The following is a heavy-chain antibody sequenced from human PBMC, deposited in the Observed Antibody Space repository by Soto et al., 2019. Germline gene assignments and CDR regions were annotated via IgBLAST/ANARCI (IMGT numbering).Heavy chain of an antibody. J-gene: IGHJ4*02. CDR1: GFTFSSYA. CDR2: ISGSGGST. V-gene: IGHV3-23*01. D-gene: IGHD4-17*01. CDR3: AKDWVDDYGDYVSSVGY. Sequence: EVQLLESGGGLVQPGGSLRLSCAASGFTFSSYAMSWVRQAPGKGLEWVSAISGSGGSTYYADSVKGRFTISRDNSKNTLYLQMNSLRAEDTAVYYCAKDWVDDYGDYVSSVGYWGQGTLVTVSS.